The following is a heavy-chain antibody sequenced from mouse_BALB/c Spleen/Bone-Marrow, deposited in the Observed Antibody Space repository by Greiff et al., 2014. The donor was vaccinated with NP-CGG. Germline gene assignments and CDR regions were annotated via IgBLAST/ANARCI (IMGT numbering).Heavy chain of an antibody. CDR2: INPSNGGT. CDR1: GYTFTSFY. V-gene: IGHV1S81*02. Sequence: QVQLKQSGAELVKPGASVKLSCKASGYTFTSFYMYWVKQRPGQGLEWIGGINPSNGGTNFNEKFKSKATLTLDKSYSTAYMQLSSLTSEDSAVYYCTRGSYGSSQYYFDYWGQGTTLTVSS. D-gene: IGHD1-1*01. J-gene: IGHJ2*01. CDR3: TRGSYGSSQYYFDY.